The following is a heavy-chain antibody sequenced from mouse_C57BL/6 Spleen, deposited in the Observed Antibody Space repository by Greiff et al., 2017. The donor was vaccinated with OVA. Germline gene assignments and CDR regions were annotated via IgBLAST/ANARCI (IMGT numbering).Heavy chain of an antibody. CDR3: AIYYGYDLFAY. CDR1: GFTFSDYY. J-gene: IGHJ3*01. Sequence: EVMLVESEGGLVQPGSSMKLSCTASGFTFSDYYMAWVRQVPEKGLEWVANINYDGSSTYYLDSLKSRFIISRDNAKNILYLQMSSLKSEDTATYYCAIYYGYDLFAYWGQGTLVTVSA. D-gene: IGHD2-2*01. CDR2: INYDGSST. V-gene: IGHV5-16*01.